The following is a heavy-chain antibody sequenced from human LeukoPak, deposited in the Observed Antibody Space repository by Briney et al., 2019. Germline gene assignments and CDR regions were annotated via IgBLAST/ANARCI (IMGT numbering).Heavy chain of an antibody. CDR2: IYSSGGT. CDR3: ARHNYYDSSGYYSSFDY. V-gene: IGHV4-39*01. D-gene: IGHD3-22*01. Sequence: SDKLSLTCTVSGGSISCAGCYWGWIRQPPGKELEWIGSIYSSGGTFYNPSLKSRVTISVDTSKNQFSLTLTSVTAADTAMYYCARHNYYDSSGYYSSFDYWGQGTLVTVSS. CDR1: GGSISCAGCY. J-gene: IGHJ4*02.